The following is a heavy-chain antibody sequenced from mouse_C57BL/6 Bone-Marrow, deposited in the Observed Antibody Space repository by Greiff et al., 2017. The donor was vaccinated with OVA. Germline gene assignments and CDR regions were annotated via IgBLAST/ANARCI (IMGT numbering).Heavy chain of an antibody. Sequence: EVKVVESGGGLVQPGGSLSLSCAASGFTFTDYYVSWVRQPPGKALEWLGFIRNKANGYTTEYSASVKGRFTISRDNSQSILYLQMNALRAEDSATYYCARQAYDGFPWFAYWGQGTLVTVSA. CDR2: IRNKANGYTT. CDR3: ARQAYDGFPWFAY. CDR1: GFTFTDYY. J-gene: IGHJ3*01. D-gene: IGHD2-3*01. V-gene: IGHV7-3*01.